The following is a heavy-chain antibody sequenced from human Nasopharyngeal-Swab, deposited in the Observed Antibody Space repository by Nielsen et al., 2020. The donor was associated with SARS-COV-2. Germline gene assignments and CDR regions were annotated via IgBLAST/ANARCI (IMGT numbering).Heavy chain of an antibody. J-gene: IGHJ5*02. Sequence: ASVKVSCTASGYSFMFYYIHWVRPAPGQGFDWMGWINPNSGGTNYAQKFQGRVTMTTDSSITTAYMELSRLNSDDTAMYFCAKDHDFWSGLTWFDPWGQGTLVTVSS. CDR1: GYSFMFYY. CDR3: AKDHDFWSGLTWFDP. V-gene: IGHV1-2*02. D-gene: IGHD3-3*01. CDR2: INPNSGGT.